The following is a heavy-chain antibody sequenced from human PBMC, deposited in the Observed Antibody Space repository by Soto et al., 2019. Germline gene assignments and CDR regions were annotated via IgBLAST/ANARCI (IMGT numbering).Heavy chain of an antibody. CDR3: ARDKITGLFDY. Sequence: PSETLSLTCAVSGGSISSGGYSWSWIRQPPGKGLEWIGDINHSGSTYYNPSLKSRVTISVDTSKNQFSLKLTSVTAADTAVYYCARDKITGLFDYWGQGTLVTVSS. V-gene: IGHV4-30-2*01. J-gene: IGHJ4*02. D-gene: IGHD2-8*02. CDR1: GGSISSGGYS. CDR2: INHSGST.